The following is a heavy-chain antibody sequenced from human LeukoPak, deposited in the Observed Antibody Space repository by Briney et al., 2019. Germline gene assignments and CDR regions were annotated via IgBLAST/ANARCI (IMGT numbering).Heavy chain of an antibody. CDR3: ARDNYIVATIDY. D-gene: IGHD5-12*01. CDR1: GGSISSYY. Sequence: SETLSLTCTVSGGSISSYYWSWIRQPAGKGLEWIGRIYTSGSTNYSPSLKSRVTMSVDTSKNHFSLKLSSVTAADTAVYYCARDNYIVATIDYWGQGTLVTVSS. J-gene: IGHJ4*02. CDR2: IYTSGST. V-gene: IGHV4-4*07.